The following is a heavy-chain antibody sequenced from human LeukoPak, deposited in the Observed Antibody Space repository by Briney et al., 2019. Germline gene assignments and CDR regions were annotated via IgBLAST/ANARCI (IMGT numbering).Heavy chain of an antibody. J-gene: IGHJ4*02. V-gene: IGHV3-7*01. CDR1: GFTFSSYW. D-gene: IGHD2-15*01. Sequence: GGSLRLSCAASGFTFSSYWMSWVRQAPGKGLERVANIKQDVSEKYYVDSVKGRFTISRDNAKNSLYLQMNSLRAEDTAVYYCARWGYCSGGSCYLFDYWGQGTLVTVSS. CDR3: ARWGYCSGGSCYLFDY. CDR2: IKQDVSEK.